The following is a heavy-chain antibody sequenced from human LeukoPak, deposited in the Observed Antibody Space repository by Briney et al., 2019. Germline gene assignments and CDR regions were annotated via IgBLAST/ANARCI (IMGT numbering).Heavy chain of an antibody. CDR2: ISGRSSHI. V-gene: IGHV3-21*01. D-gene: IGHD4-23*01. Sequence: GGSLRLSCSASGFSFSDYDMNWVRQAPGKGLEWVSAISGRSSHIYYGESVKGRFTISRDNAKNSVYLQMNSLRVEDTAVYYCVRDRFGGMDVWGKGTTVTVSS. CDR1: GFSFSDYD. CDR3: VRDRFGGMDV. J-gene: IGHJ6*04.